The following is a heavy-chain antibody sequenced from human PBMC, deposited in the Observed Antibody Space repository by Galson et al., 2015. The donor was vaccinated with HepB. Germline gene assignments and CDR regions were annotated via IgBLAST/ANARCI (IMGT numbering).Heavy chain of an antibody. J-gene: IGHJ6*03. V-gene: IGHV7-4-1*02. D-gene: IGHD3-3*01. Sequence: SVKVSCKASGYTFTDYVVNWVRQAPGQGPEWMGWMNTNTGKPTYAPGFAGRFVFSLDTSVTTAYLQISSLETDDTAVYYCARSPLRFLDWLPYYDYYYMDVWGDGTTVTVSS. CDR1: GYTFTDYV. CDR2: MNTNTGKP. CDR3: ARSPLRFLDWLPYYDYYYMDV.